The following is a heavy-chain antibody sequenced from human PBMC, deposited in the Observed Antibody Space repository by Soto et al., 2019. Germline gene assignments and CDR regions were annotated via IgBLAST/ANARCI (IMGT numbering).Heavy chain of an antibody. D-gene: IGHD3-3*01. Sequence: SETLSLTCTVSGGSISSGGYYWSWIRQHPGKGLEWIGYIYYSGSTYYNPSLKSRVTISVDTSKNQFSLKLSSVTAADTAVYYCARHVRGWTGFGVVTSGWFDPWGQGTLVTVSS. CDR2: IYYSGST. V-gene: IGHV4-39*01. CDR3: ARHVRGWTGFGVVTSGWFDP. CDR1: GGSISSGGYY. J-gene: IGHJ5*02.